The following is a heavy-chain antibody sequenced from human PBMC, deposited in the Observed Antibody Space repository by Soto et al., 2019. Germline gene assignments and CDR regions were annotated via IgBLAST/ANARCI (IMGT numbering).Heavy chain of an antibody. J-gene: IGHJ3*02. V-gene: IGHV3-21*01. CDR1: GFTFSSYS. D-gene: IGHD2-15*01. Sequence: LRLSCAASGFTFSSYSMNWVRQAPGKGLEWVSSISSSSSYIYYADSVKGRFTISRDNAKNSLYLQMNSLRAEDTAVYYCARGDCSGGSCPAGDAFDIWGQGTMVTVSS. CDR3: ARGDCSGGSCPAGDAFDI. CDR2: ISSSSSYI.